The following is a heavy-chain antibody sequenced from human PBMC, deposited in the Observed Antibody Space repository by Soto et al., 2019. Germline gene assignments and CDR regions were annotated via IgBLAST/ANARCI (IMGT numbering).Heavy chain of an antibody. Sequence: EVQLVESGGGLVQPGRSLRLSCAASGFTFDDYAMHWVRQAPGQGLEWVLGLSWNIGSIGYADSVKGRFTISRDNAKNSLYLQMNSLRAEDTALYYCAKDNSAIAVAAYWYFDLWGRGTLVTVSS. J-gene: IGHJ2*01. D-gene: IGHD6-19*01. V-gene: IGHV3-9*01. CDR1: GFTFDDYA. CDR2: LSWNIGSI. CDR3: AKDNSAIAVAAYWYFDL.